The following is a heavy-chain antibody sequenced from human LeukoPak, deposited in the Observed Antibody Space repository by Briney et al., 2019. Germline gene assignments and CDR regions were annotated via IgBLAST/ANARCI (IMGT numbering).Heavy chain of an antibody. CDR2: VDQTGSP. CDR1: GGSLRSDRHN. Sequence: SETLSLACSVSGGSLRSDRHNWAWVRQSADKGLEHIGSVDQTGSPYYNPPLKSRVTISVDTSNKQFSLNLTSVTAADTAVYYCARDLGGYPFFMDVWGKGITVTVSS. J-gene: IGHJ6*03. D-gene: IGHD2-15*01. V-gene: IGHV4-39*07. CDR3: ARDLGGYPFFMDV.